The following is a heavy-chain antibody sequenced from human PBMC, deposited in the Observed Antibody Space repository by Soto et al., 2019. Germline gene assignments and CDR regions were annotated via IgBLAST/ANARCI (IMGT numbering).Heavy chain of an antibody. D-gene: IGHD3-10*01. J-gene: IGHJ6*02. V-gene: IGHV3-48*03. Sequence: LRLSCAASGFTFSNYDINWVRQAPGKGPEWISHISSSGGIIYYADSVKGRFTISRDNAKNSLYLQMNSLRGEDTAVYYCAREGSVSSSDYYAYYYGMDVWGQGTTVTVSS. CDR3: AREGSVSSSDYYAYYYGMDV. CDR1: GFTFSNYD. CDR2: ISSSGGII.